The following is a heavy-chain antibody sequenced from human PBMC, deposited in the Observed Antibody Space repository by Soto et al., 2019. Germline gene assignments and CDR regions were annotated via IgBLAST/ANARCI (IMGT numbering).Heavy chain of an antibody. CDR1: CGSISSGVYY. D-gene: IGHD2-21*01. Sequence: QVQLQESGPGLVEPSQTLSLTCSVFCGSISSGVYYWSWIRQPPGKGLEWIGYMCYVGATYYNPSLKCRVTISVDTSKNQFSLKPNSVTAADTAVYHCARVVRLWSSPSCRGRNWFDTWGQVTLVTVTS. CDR3: ARVVRLWSSPSCRGRNWFDT. V-gene: IGHV4-30-4*01. CDR2: MCYVGAT. J-gene: IGHJ5*02.